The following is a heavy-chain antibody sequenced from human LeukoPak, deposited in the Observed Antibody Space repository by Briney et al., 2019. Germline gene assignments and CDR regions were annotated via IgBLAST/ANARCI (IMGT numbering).Heavy chain of an antibody. Sequence: GGSLRLSCAASGFTFSSYGMHWVRQAPGKGLEWVAVISYDGSNKYYADSVKGRFTISRDNSKNTLYLQMNSLRAEDTAVYYCAKGDSSGYPPDYWGQGTLVTVSS. CDR3: AKGDSSGYPPDY. CDR2: ISYDGSNK. J-gene: IGHJ4*02. D-gene: IGHD3-22*01. CDR1: GFTFSSYG. V-gene: IGHV3-30*18.